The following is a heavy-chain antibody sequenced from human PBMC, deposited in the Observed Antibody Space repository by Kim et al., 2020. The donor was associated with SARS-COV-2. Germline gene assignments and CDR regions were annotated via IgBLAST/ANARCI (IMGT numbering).Heavy chain of an antibody. Sequence: GGSLRLSCAASGFTFSSYSMNWVRQAPGKGLEWVSSISSSSSYIYYADSVKGRFTISRDNAKNSLYLQMNSLRAEDTAVYYCARDARYCSSTSCSYNWFDPWGQGTLVTVSS. CDR2: ISSSSSYI. CDR1: GFTFSSYS. V-gene: IGHV3-21*01. D-gene: IGHD2-2*01. CDR3: ARDARYCSSTSCSYNWFDP. J-gene: IGHJ5*02.